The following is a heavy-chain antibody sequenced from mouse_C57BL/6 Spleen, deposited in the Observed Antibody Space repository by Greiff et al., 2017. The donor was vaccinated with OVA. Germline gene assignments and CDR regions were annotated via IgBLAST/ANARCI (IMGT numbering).Heavy chain of an antibody. D-gene: IGHD1-1*01. CDR2: IYPGDGDT. V-gene: IGHV1-82*01. Sequence: VQLQQPGPELVKPGASVKISCKASGYAFSSSWMNWVKQRPGKGLEWIGRIYPGDGDTNYNGKFKGKATLTADKASSTAYMQLSSLTSEDSAIYFCAREETGGSSPDWYFDGWGTGTTVTVAS. CDR3: AREETGGSSPDWYFDG. J-gene: IGHJ1*03. CDR1: GYAFSSSW.